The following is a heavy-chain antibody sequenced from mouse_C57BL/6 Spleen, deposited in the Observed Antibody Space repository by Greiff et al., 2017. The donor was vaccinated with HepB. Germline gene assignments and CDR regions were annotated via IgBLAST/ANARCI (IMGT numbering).Heavy chain of an antibody. CDR3: ARGDHYYGSY. J-gene: IGHJ2*01. V-gene: IGHV1-69*01. CDR1: GYTFTSYW. D-gene: IGHD1-1*01. Sequence: VQLQQPGAELVMPGASVKLSCKASGYTFTSYWMHWVKQRPGQGLEWIGEIDPSDSYTNYNQKFKGKSTLTVDKSSSTAYMQLSSLTSEDSAVYYCARGDHYYGSYWGQGTTLTVSS. CDR2: IDPSDSYT.